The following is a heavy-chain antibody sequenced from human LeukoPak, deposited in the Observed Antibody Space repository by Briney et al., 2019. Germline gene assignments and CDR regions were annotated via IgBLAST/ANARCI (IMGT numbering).Heavy chain of an antibody. CDR1: GYAISSSYY. J-gene: IGHJ4*02. V-gene: IGHV4-38-2*01. CDR3: AGVQGTGSGWYGSIDY. CDR2: IYHSGST. Sequence: SETLSLTCAVSGYAISSSYYWGWIRQPPGKGLEWIGSIYHSGSTYYNPSLKSRVTISVDTSKNQFSLKLSSVTAADTAVYYCAGVQGTGSGWYGSIDYWGQGTLVTVSS. D-gene: IGHD6-19*01.